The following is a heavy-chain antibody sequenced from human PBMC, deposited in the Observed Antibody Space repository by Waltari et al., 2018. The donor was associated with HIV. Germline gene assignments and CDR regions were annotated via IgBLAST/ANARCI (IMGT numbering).Heavy chain of an antibody. J-gene: IGHJ4*02. CDR2: INPSGST. Sequence: QVQLQQWGAGLLKPSETLSLTCAVYGGSFSGYYWSWIRQPPGKGLEWNGEINPSGSTNDNPSLKSRVTISVDTSKNQFSRKLSSVTAADTAVYYCARANSGSPGKRWFDYWGQGTLVTVSS. V-gene: IGHV4-34*01. CDR3: ARANSGSPGKRWFDY. CDR1: GGSFSGYY. D-gene: IGHD1-26*01.